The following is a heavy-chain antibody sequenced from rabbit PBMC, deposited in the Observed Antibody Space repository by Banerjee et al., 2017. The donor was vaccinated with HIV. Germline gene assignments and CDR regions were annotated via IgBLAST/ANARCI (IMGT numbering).Heavy chain of an antibody. D-gene: IGHD2-1*01. V-gene: IGHV1S45*01. CDR2: INAVTGRT. J-gene: IGHJ4*01. Sequence: QEQLLEFGGGLVKPEGSLELSCTASGFSFSDKAVMCWVRQAPGKGLAWIACINAVTGRTVYASWAKGRFTFSKPSSTTVTLQMTSLTAADTATYFCARDLTDVISWNFGWWGPGTLVTVS. CDR3: ARDLTDVISWNFGW. CDR1: GFSFSDKAV.